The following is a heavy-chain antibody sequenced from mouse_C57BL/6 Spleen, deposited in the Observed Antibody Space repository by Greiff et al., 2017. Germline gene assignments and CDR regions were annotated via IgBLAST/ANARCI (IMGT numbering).Heavy chain of an antibody. D-gene: IGHD1-1*01. J-gene: IGHJ4*01. CDR3: ARGYYYGSSYVGMDY. V-gene: IGHV5-17*01. Sequence: EVKLEESGGGLVKPGGSLKLSCAASGFTFSDYGMHWVRQAPEKGLEWVAYISSGSSTIYYADTVKGRFTISRDNAKNTLFLQMTSLRSEDTAMYYCARGYYYGSSYVGMDYWGQGTSVTVSS. CDR1: GFTFSDYG. CDR2: ISSGSSTI.